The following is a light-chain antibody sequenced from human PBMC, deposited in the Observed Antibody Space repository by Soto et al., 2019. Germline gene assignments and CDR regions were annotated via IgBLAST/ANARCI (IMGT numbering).Light chain of an antibody. J-gene: IGKJ3*01. CDR3: QQYNNWPLT. CDR1: QSVSSN. V-gene: IGKV3-15*01. Sequence: EIVLTQSPGTLSLSPGERATLSCRASQSVSSNLAWFQQNPGQAPRLLIYGASTRATGIPARFSGSGSGTEFTLTISGLQSEDFAVYYCQQYNNWPLTFGPGTKVDIK. CDR2: GAS.